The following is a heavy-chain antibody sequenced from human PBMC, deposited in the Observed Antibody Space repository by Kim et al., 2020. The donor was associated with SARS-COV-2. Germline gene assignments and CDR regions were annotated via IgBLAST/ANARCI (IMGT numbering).Heavy chain of an antibody. CDR3: ARVGLRFLEWTEIDY. D-gene: IGHD3-3*01. Sequence: KLQGRVTMTTDTSTSTAYMELRSLRSDDTAVYYCARVGLRFLEWTEIDYWGQGTLVTVSS. J-gene: IGHJ4*02. V-gene: IGHV1-18*01.